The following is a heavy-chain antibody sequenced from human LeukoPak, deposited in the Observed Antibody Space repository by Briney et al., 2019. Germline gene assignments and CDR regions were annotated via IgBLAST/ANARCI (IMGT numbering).Heavy chain of an antibody. D-gene: IGHD2-15*01. CDR1: GFTFSNYA. CDR2: VSGRDDST. V-gene: IGHV3-23*01. J-gene: IGHJ6*02. Sequence: GASLRLSCAASGFTFSNYAMSWVRQAPGKGLEWVSAVSGRDDSTYYADSVKGRFTISRDNSKNTLYLQMNSLRAEDTAVYYCAKRIVYYYGMDVWGQGTTVTVSS. CDR3: AKRIVYYYGMDV.